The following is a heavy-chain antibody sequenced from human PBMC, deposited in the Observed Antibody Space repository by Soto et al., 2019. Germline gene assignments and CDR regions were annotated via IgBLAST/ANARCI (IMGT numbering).Heavy chain of an antibody. CDR2: INSGGSYT. CDR1: GFTFSSYW. J-gene: IGHJ4*02. D-gene: IGHD3-16*02. CDR3: AMSLWGSYLNY. V-gene: IGHV3-74*01. Sequence: GESLKISCAASGFTFSSYWMHWVRQAPGKGLVWVSRINSGGSYTNYADSVKGRFTISRDNAKNTLYLQMNSLRAEDTAVYYCAMSLWGSYLNYWGQGTLVTVSS.